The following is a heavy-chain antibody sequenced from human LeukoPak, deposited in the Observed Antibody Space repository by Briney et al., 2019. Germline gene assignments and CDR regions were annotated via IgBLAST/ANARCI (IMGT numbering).Heavy chain of an antibody. CDR2: IYYSGST. CDR1: GGSISSYY. D-gene: IGHD5-12*01. Sequence: SETLSLTCTVSGGSISSYYWSWIRQPPGKGLEWIGYIYYSGSTNYNPSLKSRVTTSVDTSKNQFSLKLSSVTAADTAVYYCARDGYDGMDYWGQGTLVTVSS. CDR3: ARDGYDGMDY. V-gene: IGHV4-59*01. J-gene: IGHJ4*02.